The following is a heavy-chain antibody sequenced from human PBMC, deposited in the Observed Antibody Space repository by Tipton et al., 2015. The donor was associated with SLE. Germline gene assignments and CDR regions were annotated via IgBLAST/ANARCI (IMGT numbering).Heavy chain of an antibody. CDR3: ARSYGFDSSDNHHDAFDI. V-gene: IGHV1-8*02. Sequence: VQLVQSGAEVKKPGSSVKVSCKASGGTFNSYAISWVRQAAGQGLEWMGWMSPNSGYTGYAEKFQGRVIMTRDTAISTAYMELSTLRYEDTAVYYCARSYGFDSSDNHHDAFDIWGQGAVITVSS. J-gene: IGHJ3*02. D-gene: IGHD3-22*01. CDR1: GGTFNSYA. CDR2: MSPNSGYT.